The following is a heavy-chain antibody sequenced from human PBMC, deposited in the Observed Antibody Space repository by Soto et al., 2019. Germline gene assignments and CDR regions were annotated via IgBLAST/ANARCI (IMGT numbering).Heavy chain of an antibody. J-gene: IGHJ5*02. CDR2: IKSNTDGGTT. Sequence: EVQLVESGGGLVKPVGSLRLSCAASGFTFSNAWMSWVRQAPGKGLEWVGRIKSNTDGGTTDYAAPVKGRFTISRDDSINTLYLQMDSLKTEDSAVYYCAADSLVLRFLEWAFDPWGQGTLVTVSS. V-gene: IGHV3-15*01. CDR1: GFTFSNAW. D-gene: IGHD3-3*01. CDR3: AADSLVLRFLEWAFDP.